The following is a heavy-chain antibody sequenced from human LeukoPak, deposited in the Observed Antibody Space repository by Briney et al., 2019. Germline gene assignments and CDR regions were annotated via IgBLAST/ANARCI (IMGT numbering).Heavy chain of an antibody. CDR2: IYYSGST. CDR3: ARRHPHGSGSSNPYDY. J-gene: IGHJ4*02. D-gene: IGHD3-10*01. Sequence: SETLSLTCTVSGGSISSSSYYWGWIRQPPGKGLEWIGSIYYSGSTNYNPSLKSRVTISVDTSKNQFSLKLSSVTAADTAVYYCARRHPHGSGSSNPYDYWGQGTLVTVSS. V-gene: IGHV4-39*07. CDR1: GGSISSSSYY.